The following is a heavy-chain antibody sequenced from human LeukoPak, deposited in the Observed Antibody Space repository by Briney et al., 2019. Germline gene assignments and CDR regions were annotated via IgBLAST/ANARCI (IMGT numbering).Heavy chain of an antibody. Sequence: ASVKVSCKASGYTFTSYGISWLRQAPGQGLEWMEWISAYNGNTNYAQKLQGRVTMTTDTSTSTAYMELRSLSSDDTAVYYCARDQPRTYYYDSSGYYYEDYWGQGTLVTVSS. CDR3: ARDQPRTYYYDSSGYYYEDY. D-gene: IGHD3-22*01. CDR2: ISAYNGNT. V-gene: IGHV1-18*01. J-gene: IGHJ4*02. CDR1: GYTFTSYG.